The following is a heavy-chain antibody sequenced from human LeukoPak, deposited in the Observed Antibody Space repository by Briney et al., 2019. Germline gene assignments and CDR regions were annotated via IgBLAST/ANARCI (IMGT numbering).Heavy chain of an antibody. CDR3: ARGIYYDST. V-gene: IGHV4-59*01. CDR2: IYYSGST. CDR1: GGSISSYY. J-gene: IGHJ4*02. D-gene: IGHD3-22*01. Sequence: SETLSLTCTVSGGSISSYYWSWIRQPPGKGLEWIGYIYYSGSTNYNPSLKSRVTISVDTSKNQFSLKLSSVTAADTAVYYCARGIYYDSTWGQGTLVTVSS.